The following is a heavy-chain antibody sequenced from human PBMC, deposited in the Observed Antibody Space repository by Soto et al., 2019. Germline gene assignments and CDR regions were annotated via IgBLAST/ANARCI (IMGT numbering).Heavy chain of an antibody. J-gene: IGHJ3*02. CDR2: INSGGSVI. Sequence: EVQLVESGGGLVQPGGSLRLSCAASGFTFSSYEMDWVRQAPGKGLEWVAYINSGGSVIYYGDSVKGRFTISRDNAKNSLYLQMNSLRAEDTAVYYCAKEKSVTNSGYDAFDIWGQGTMVTVSS. D-gene: IGHD5-12*01. CDR1: GFTFSSYE. V-gene: IGHV3-48*03. CDR3: AKEKSVTNSGYDAFDI.